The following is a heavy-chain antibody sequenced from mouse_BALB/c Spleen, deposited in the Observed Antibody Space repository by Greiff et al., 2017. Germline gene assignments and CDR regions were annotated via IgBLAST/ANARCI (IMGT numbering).Heavy chain of an antibody. CDR3: ARPAMDY. CDR1: GFTFSSYT. V-gene: IGHV5-12-2*01. J-gene: IGHJ4*01. Sequence: DVMLVESGGGLVQPGGSLKLSCAASGFTFSSYTMSWVRQTPEKRLEWVAYISNGGGSTYYPDTVKGRFTISRDNAKNTLYLQMSSLKSEDTAMYYCARPAMDYWGQGTSVTVSS. CDR2: ISNGGGST.